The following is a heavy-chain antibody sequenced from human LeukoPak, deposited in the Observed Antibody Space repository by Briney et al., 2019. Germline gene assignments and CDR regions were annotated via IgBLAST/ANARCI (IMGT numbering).Heavy chain of an antibody. CDR3: ARHPPRDCSSSSCYKRWFDP. Sequence: SETLSLTCTVSGGSISSSDSYWGWIRQPPGKGLEWIGSMYYSGSTYYNPSLKSRVTISVDTSKNQFSLKLNSVTAADTAVHYCARHPPRDCSSSSCYKRWFDPWGQGTLVTVSS. D-gene: IGHD2-2*02. CDR2: MYYSGST. CDR1: GGSISSSDSY. V-gene: IGHV4-39*01. J-gene: IGHJ5*02.